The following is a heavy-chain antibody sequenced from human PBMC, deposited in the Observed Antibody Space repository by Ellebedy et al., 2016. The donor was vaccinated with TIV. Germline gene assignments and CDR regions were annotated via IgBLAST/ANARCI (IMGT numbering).Heavy chain of an antibody. Sequence: SETLSLTCTVSGGSISSYYWSWIRQPPGKGLEWIGYIYYSGSTNYNPSLKSRVTISVDTSKNQFSLKLSSVTAADTAVYYCARENRITMVRGVMDWFDPWGQGTLVTVSS. D-gene: IGHD3-10*01. J-gene: IGHJ5*02. V-gene: IGHV4-59*01. CDR1: GGSISSYY. CDR2: IYYSGST. CDR3: ARENRITMVRGVMDWFDP.